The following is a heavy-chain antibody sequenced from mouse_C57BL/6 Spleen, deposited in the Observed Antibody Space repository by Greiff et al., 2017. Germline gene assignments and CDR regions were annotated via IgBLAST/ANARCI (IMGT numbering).Heavy chain of an antibody. D-gene: IGHD2-4*01. CDR1: GYSFTDYN. Sequence: VQLKQSGPELVKPGASVKISCKASGYSFTDYNMNWVKQSNGQSLEWIGVINPNYGTTSYNQKFKGKATLTVDQSSSTAYMQLNSLTSEDSAVYYCARGVHYDYDDYYAMDDWGQGTSVTVSS. V-gene: IGHV1-39*01. J-gene: IGHJ4*01. CDR2: INPNYGTT. CDR3: ARGVHYDYDDYYAMDD.